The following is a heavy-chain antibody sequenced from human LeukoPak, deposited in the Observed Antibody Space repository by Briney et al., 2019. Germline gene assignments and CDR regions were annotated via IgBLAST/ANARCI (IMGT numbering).Heavy chain of an antibody. CDR1: GGSISSYY. J-gene: IGHJ4*02. V-gene: IGHV4-59*01. CDR3: ARDPILAY. Sequence: SETLSLTCTVPGGSISSYYWSWIRQPPGKGLEWIGYIYYSGSTNYNPSLKSRVTISVDTSKNQFSLKLSSVTAADTAVYYCARDPILAYWGQGTLVTVSS. D-gene: IGHD3-3*01. CDR2: IYYSGST.